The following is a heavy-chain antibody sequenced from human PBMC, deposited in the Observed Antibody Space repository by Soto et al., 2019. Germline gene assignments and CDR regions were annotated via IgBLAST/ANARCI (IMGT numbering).Heavy chain of an antibody. CDR1: GFTFSGYS. J-gene: IGHJ4*02. CDR2: INTNGVNT. CDR3: AIGRVEDSSGWATYFDY. D-gene: IGHD6-19*01. Sequence: GGSLRLSCAASGFTFSGYSMFWVRQAPGKGLEYVSAINTNGVNTFYAKSVKGRFTISRDNSKNTMYLQMGSLRAEDMAVYYCAIGRVEDSSGWATYFDYWGQGTLVTVSS. V-gene: IGHV3-64*01.